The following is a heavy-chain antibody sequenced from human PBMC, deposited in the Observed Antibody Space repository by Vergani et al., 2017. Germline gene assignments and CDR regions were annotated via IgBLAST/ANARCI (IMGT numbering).Heavy chain of an antibody. J-gene: IGHJ6*03. CDR1: GFTFSNYW. CDR2: INSDGDST. Sequence: VQLVESGGGLVQPGGSLRLSCTASGFTFSNYWMQWVRQAPGKGLMLVSRINSDGDSTSYADSVKGRFTISRDNAKNTLYLQMDSLSAEDTAVYYCARDGWELLDYFYYMDVWGKGTTVTVSS. V-gene: IGHV3-74*01. CDR3: ARDGWELLDYFYYMDV. D-gene: IGHD1-26*01.